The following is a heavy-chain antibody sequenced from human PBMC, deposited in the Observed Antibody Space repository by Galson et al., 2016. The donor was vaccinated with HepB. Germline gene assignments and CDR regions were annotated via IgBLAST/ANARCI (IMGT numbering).Heavy chain of an antibody. J-gene: IGHJ5*02. CDR3: VRGGIRYFDLDVS. CDR2: ISSSSNYM. D-gene: IGHD3-9*01. Sequence: SLRLSCAASGFTFSTYSMNWVRQAPGRGLEWVSSISSSSNYMYYADSVKGRFTISRDNAKNSLYLQINSLRAEDTAVYYCVRGGIRYFDLDVSWGQGTLVTVSS. V-gene: IGHV3-21*01. CDR1: GFTFSTYS.